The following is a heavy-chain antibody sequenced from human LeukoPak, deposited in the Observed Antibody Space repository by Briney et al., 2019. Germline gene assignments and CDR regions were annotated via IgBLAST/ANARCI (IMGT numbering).Heavy chain of an antibody. CDR3: ARISSDSISYYDH. V-gene: IGHV3-33*01. J-gene: IGHJ4*02. D-gene: IGHD3-22*01. CDR2: IWYDGSNK. Sequence: PGRSLRLSCAASGFTFSSYGMHWVRQAPGKGLEWVAVIWYDGSNKYYVDSVKGRFTISRDNSKNTLFLQMNSLRAEDTAVYYCARISSDSISYYDHWGQGTLVTVSS. CDR1: GFTFSSYG.